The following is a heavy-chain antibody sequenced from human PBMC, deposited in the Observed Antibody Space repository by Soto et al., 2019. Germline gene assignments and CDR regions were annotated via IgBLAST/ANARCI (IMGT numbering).Heavy chain of an antibody. CDR1: GFTFRIYA. CDR2: ISYDGSNK. J-gene: IGHJ6*02. Sequence: QVQLGECGGGVVQPGGSLRLSCAASGFTFRIYAMHWVRQAPGKGLECVAVISYDGSNKFYRDSVKGRFTISRDNSKNTLYLQINSLRYEDTAVYYCARGDREDIAVVIGARPGEYGVDVWGQGTTVTVSS. V-gene: IGHV3-30-3*01. CDR3: ARGDREDIAVVIGARPGEYGVDV. D-gene: IGHD2-15*01.